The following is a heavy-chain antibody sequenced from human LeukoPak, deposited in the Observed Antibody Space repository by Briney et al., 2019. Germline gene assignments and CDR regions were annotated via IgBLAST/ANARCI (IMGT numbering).Heavy chain of an antibody. CDR2: IYYSGST. D-gene: IGHD1-26*01. V-gene: IGHV4-31*11. CDR3: ARDSRPSSHYYYGMDV. CDR1: GGSFSGYY. Sequence: SETLSLTCAVYGGSFSGYYWSWIRQHPGKGLEWIGYIYYSGSTYYNPSLKSRVTISVDTSKNQFSLKLSSVTAADTAVYYCARDSRPSSHYYYGMDVWGQGTTVTVSS. J-gene: IGHJ6*02.